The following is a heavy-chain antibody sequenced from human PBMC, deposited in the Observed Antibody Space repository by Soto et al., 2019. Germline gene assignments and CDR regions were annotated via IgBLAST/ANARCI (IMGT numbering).Heavy chain of an antibody. Sequence: QVQLQESGPGLVKPSQSLSLTCTVSGGSITSDDYYWSWIRQPPGRGLEWIGYIFYSGSNHYNPSLKSRFIISLDTSKTQVSLKLSSVTAADTAVYYCASANCGRDGSYRHDRYYFESWGQGTLVTVSS. CDR2: IFYSGSN. CDR1: GGSITSDDYY. CDR3: ASANCGRDGSYRHDRYYFES. V-gene: IGHV4-30-4*01. J-gene: IGHJ4*02. D-gene: IGHD2-21*02.